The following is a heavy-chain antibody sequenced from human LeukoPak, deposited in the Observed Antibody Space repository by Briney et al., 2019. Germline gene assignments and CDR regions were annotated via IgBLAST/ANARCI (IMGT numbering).Heavy chain of an antibody. D-gene: IGHD3-10*01. V-gene: IGHV3-74*01. J-gene: IGHJ3*02. CDR3: ARETWSRGGDAFDI. CDR2: INSDGTST. Sequence: GGSLRLSCAASGFTVSNFWMHWVRQAPGQGLVWVSRINSDGTSTNYADSVKGRLTISRANTKNTLYLQMNSLTVEDTAVYYCARETWSRGGDAFDIWGRGTMVTVSS. CDR1: GFTVSNFW.